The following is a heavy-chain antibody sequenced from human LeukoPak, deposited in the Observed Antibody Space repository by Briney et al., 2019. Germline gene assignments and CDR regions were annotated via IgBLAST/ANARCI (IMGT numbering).Heavy chain of an antibody. CDR3: AREKAPTSHLNMDV. Sequence: GGSLRLSCEASGFTFSTHWMHWVRQVPGKGLVWISRISNDVISTISTSYADSVKGRFTISRDNAKNSLYLQMNSLRAEDTALYYCAREKAPTSHLNMDVWGKGTTVTVSS. V-gene: IGHV3-74*01. CDR1: GFTFSTHW. J-gene: IGHJ6*03. D-gene: IGHD6-6*01. CDR2: ISNDVIST.